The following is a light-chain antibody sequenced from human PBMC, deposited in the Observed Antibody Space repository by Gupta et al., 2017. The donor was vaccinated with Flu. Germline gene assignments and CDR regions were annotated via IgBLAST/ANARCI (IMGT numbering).Light chain of an antibody. J-gene: IGKJ2*01. CDR3: RQALQTPRT. CDR1: QSLLHSNGYNY. V-gene: IGKV2-28*01. Sequence: DIVMTHSPLSLPVTPGEPASISCRSSQSLLHSNGYNYLDWYLQKPGQSPQLLIYLGSNRASGVPGRFSGSGSGTDFTLKISRVEAEDVGVYYCRQALQTPRTFGQGTKMEIK. CDR2: LGS.